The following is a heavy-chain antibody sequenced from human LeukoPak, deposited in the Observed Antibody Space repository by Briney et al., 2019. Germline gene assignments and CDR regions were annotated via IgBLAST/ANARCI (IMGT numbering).Heavy chain of an antibody. CDR3: ARRWYSSSWYYTYYFDY. D-gene: IGHD6-13*01. J-gene: IGHJ4*02. V-gene: IGHV4-4*02. CDR1: GGSISSSNW. Sequence: SETLSLTCAVSGGSISSSNWWSWVRQPPGKGLEWIGEIYHSGSTNYNPSLKSRVTKSVDKSKNQFSLKLSSVTAADTAVYYCARRWYSSSWYYTYYFDYWGQGTLVTVSS. CDR2: IYHSGST.